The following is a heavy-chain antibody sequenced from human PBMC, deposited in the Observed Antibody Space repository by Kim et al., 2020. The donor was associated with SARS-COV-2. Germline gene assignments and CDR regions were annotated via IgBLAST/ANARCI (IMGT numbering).Heavy chain of an antibody. Sequence: YAQNFQGRVTMTEDTSTDTAYMELSSLRSEDTAVYYCATGGPITIPSWFDPWGQGTLVTVSS. D-gene: IGHD3-10*01. V-gene: IGHV1-24*01. CDR3: ATGGPITIPSWFDP. J-gene: IGHJ5*02.